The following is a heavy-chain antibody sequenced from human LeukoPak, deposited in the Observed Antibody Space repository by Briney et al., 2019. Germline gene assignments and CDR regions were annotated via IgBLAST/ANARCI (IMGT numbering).Heavy chain of an antibody. CDR1: GFTFSSYA. D-gene: IGHD3-9*01. CDR3: AKTTGYYSSSPLDY. CDR2: LSGSGDYT. V-gene: IGHV3-23*01. Sequence: TGGSLRLSCAASGFTFSSYAMNWVRQAPGKGLGWVSSLSGSGDYTYYADSVKGRFTISRDNSKNTLYLQMNSLRAEDTGVYYCAKTTGYYSSSPLDYWGQGTLVTVSS. J-gene: IGHJ4*02.